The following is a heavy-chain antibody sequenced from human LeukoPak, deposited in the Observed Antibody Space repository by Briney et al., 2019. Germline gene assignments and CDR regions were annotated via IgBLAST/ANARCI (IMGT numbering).Heavy chain of an antibody. V-gene: IGHV1-2*02. Sequence: ASVKVSCKASGYTFTDYYMHWVRQAPGQGLEWMGWINPNSGGTNYAQKFQGRVTMTRDTSISTAYMELSRLRSDDTAVYYCARDYRCSSTTCYIGPPSIWGQGTMVTVSS. D-gene: IGHD2-2*02. CDR1: GYTFTDYY. J-gene: IGHJ3*02. CDR3: ARDYRCSSTTCYIGPPSI. CDR2: INPNSGGT.